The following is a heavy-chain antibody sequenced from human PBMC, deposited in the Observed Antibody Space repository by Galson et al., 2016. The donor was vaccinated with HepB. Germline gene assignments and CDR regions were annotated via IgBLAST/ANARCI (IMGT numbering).Heavy chain of an antibody. V-gene: IGHV3-33*01. CDR2: IWSDGSNQ. D-gene: IGHD3-22*01. CDR3: ATAGVVVPLASRSFDY. CDR1: GFTFSRYG. Sequence: SLRLSCAASGFTFSRYGMHWARQAPGKGLEWVAVIWSDGSNQYIVDSVKGRFTISRDNSKNTLYLQMNSLRAEDTAVYYCATAGVVVPLASRSFDYWGQGTLVTVSS. J-gene: IGHJ4*02.